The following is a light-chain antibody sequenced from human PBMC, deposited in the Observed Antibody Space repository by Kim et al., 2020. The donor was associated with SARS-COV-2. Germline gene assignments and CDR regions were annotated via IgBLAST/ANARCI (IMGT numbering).Light chain of an antibody. J-gene: IGKJ1*01. Sequence: DFVMTQSPLSLPVTLGQPASISCTSSQSLVHSGGNIYLNWFQQRPGQSPRRLIYEVSNRDSGVPDRFSGSGSGTDFTLEISRVETEDVGIYYSMQSSHWPRAFGQGTKVDIK. V-gene: IGKV2-30*02. CDR1: QSLVHSGGNIY. CDR2: EVS. CDR3: MQSSHWPRA.